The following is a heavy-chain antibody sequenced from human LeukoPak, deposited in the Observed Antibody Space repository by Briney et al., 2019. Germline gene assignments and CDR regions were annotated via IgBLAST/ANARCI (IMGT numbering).Heavy chain of an antibody. D-gene: IGHD1-26*01. Sequence: AGGSLRLSCAASGFTFSTFAMIWVRQPPGKGLEWVSSIFPSGGEIHYADSVRGRFTISRDNAKNSLYLQMNSLRAEDTAVYYCARDDLVGATFDYWGQGTLVTVSS. V-gene: IGHV3-21*01. CDR3: ARDDLVGATFDY. J-gene: IGHJ4*02. CDR2: IFPSGGEI. CDR1: GFTFSTFA.